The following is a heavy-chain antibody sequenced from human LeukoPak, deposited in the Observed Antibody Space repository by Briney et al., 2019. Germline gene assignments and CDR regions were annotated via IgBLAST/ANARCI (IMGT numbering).Heavy chain of an antibody. CDR2: MSVIVGST. D-gene: IGHD2-15*01. CDR3: EKGSYCSGWDS. CDR1: GFTFGSYS. V-gene: IGHV3-23*01. Sequence: GGSLRLSCAAAGFTFGSYSMSWVRQAPGEGLEWVSCMSVIVGSTYYADSVKGMFIISRDHSKNTLYLQVNSLRAEDTAVYYCEKGSYCSGWDSWGQGTLVTVSS. J-gene: IGHJ4*02.